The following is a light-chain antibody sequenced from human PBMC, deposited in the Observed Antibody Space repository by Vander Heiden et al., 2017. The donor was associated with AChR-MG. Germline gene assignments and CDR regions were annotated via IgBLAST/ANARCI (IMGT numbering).Light chain of an antibody. CDR3: QQYNSYPWT. Sequence: DIQMTQSPSSLSASVGDRVTITCRASQSISSWLAWYQQKPGKATKLLIYKASSLESGVPSKFSGSGSGTEFTLTISGLQPDDFATYYCQQYNSYPWTFGQGTKVEIK. CDR1: QSISSW. V-gene: IGKV1-5*03. J-gene: IGKJ1*01. CDR2: KAS.